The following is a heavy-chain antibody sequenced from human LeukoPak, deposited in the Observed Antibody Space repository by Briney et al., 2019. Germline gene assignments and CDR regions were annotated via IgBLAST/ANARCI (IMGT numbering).Heavy chain of an antibody. V-gene: IGHV1-2*02. D-gene: IGHD6-6*01. Sequence: ASVKVSCKASGYTFTDYYMHWVRQAPGQGLEWMGWLNPNSGATHYAQKFQGRVAMTRDTSISTAYMELSSLKASDTAMYYCARHKDGSIVDYWGQGTLVTVSS. CDR1: GYTFTDYY. J-gene: IGHJ4*02. CDR3: ARHKDGSIVDY. CDR2: LNPNSGAT.